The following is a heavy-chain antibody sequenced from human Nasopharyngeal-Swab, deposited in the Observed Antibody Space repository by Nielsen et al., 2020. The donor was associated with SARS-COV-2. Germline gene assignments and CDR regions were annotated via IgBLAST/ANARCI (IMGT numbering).Heavy chain of an antibody. D-gene: IGHD4-17*01. Sequence: ASVKVSCKVSGYTLTELSMHWVRQAPGKGLEWMGGFDPEDDETIYAQKFQGRVTMTEDTSTDTAYMELGSLRSEDTAVYYCATVYGDYPLSGLRYWGQGTLVTVSS. CDR2: FDPEDDET. V-gene: IGHV1-24*01. CDR3: ATVYGDYPLSGLRY. J-gene: IGHJ4*02. CDR1: GYTLTELS.